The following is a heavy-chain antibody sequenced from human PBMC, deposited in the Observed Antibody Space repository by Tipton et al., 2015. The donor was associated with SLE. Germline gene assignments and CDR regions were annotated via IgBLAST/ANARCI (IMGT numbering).Heavy chain of an antibody. Sequence: QVQLVQSGAEVRKPGESLKISCKTSGYTFTNYWIGWVRQPPGKGLEYIGEIHHRGSTNYKSSLRGRVTISVDKSKNQFSLKLTSVTAADTAVYYCARWIPLTGINVWGQGATVTVSS. J-gene: IGHJ6*02. CDR1: GYTFTNYW. D-gene: IGHD5-18*01. CDR3: ARWIPLTGINV. CDR2: IHHRGST. V-gene: IGHV4/OR15-8*01.